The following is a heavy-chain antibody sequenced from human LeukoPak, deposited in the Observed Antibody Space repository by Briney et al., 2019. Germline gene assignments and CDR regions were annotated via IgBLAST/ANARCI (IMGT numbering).Heavy chain of an antibody. CDR1: GSTFRNHA. D-gene: IGHD3-10*01. J-gene: IGHJ6*03. V-gene: IGHV3-30*04. CDR3: VGSPTYYYMDV. CDR2: IPHDGTND. Sequence: PGGSLRLSCAASGSTFRNHAIHWVRQAPGKGLEWVTVIPHDGTNDYYRDSVKGRFTISRDNSKSTVLLQMNSLSPDDTAVYYCVGSPTYYYMDVWGKGTTVTVSS.